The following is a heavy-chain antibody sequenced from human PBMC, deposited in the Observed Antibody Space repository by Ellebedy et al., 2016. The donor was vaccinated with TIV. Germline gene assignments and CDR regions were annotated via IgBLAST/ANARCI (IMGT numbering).Heavy chain of an antibody. CDR3: AKDPRRVVGATNAFDI. J-gene: IGHJ3*02. V-gene: IGHV3-23*01. CDR2: ISGSGGSK. CDR1: GFTFSSYA. Sequence: GESLKISCAASGFTFSSYAMSWVRQAPGKGLEWVSAISGSGGSKYYADSVKGRFTISRDNSKNTLYLQMNSLRAEDTAVYYCAKDPRRVVGATNAFDIWGQGTMVTVSS. D-gene: IGHD1-26*01.